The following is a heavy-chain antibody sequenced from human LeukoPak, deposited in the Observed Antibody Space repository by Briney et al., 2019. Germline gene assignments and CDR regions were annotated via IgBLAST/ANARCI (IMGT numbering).Heavy chain of an antibody. Sequence: SETLSLTCTVSGGSISSGGYYWSWIRQHPGKGLEWIGYIYYSGSTYYNPSLKSRVTISVDTSKNQFSLKLSSVTAADTAVYYCARNLRKYSYGCFGYWGQGTLATVSS. D-gene: IGHD5-18*01. J-gene: IGHJ4*02. CDR3: ARNLRKYSYGCFGY. CDR1: GGSISSGGYY. CDR2: IYYSGST. V-gene: IGHV4-31*03.